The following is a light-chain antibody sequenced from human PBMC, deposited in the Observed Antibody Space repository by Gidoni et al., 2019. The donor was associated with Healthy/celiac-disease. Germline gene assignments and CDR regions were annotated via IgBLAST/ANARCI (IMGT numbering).Light chain of an antibody. CDR3: QQYYSTPRGT. Sequence: DIVMTQSLDSLAVSLGERATINCKSSQSVLYSSNNKNYLAWYQQKPGQPPKLLIYWASTRESGVPDRFSSSGSGTDFTLTISSLQAEDVAVYYCQQYYSTPRGTFGQGTKVEIK. V-gene: IGKV4-1*01. CDR2: WAS. J-gene: IGKJ1*01. CDR1: QSVLYSSNNKNY.